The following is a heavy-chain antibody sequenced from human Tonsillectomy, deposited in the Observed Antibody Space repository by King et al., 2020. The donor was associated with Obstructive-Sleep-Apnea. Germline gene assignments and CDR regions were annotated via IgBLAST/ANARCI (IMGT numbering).Heavy chain of an antibody. V-gene: IGHV3-23*04. CDR3: AKDMKFPGA. D-gene: IGHD3-10*01. CDR1: GFTFSSSA. Sequence: VQLVESGGRLVQPGGSLRLSCTASGFTFSSSAMTWVRQAPGKGLEWVSAIKDSGSTAYYADSVKGRFTISRDNSKNTVYLQMDSLRVDDTATYYCAKDMKFPGAWGQGTLVTVSS. CDR2: IKDSGSTA. J-gene: IGHJ5*02.